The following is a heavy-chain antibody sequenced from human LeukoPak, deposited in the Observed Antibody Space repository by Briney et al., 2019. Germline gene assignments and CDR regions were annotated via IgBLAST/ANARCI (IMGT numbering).Heavy chain of an antibody. V-gene: IGHV3-53*01. CDR3: ARDLGGNSFDY. CDR1: GFTVSSSY. Sequence: PGGSLRLSCAASGFTVSSSYMTWVRQAPGKGLEWVSVIYPAGNTYYADSVKGRFTISRDNSKSTLYLQMNSLRAEDTAVYYCARDLGGNSFDYWGQGTLVTVSS. J-gene: IGHJ4*02. D-gene: IGHD4-23*01. CDR2: IYPAGNT.